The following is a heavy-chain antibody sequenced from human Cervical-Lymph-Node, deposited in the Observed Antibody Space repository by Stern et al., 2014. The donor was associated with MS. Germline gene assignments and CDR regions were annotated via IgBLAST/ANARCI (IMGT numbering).Heavy chain of an antibody. Sequence: VQLVESGGEVKRPGASVKVSCKASGYIFSSYGISWVRQAPGQGLEWMGWISAANGNTNYAPSLQSRVSLTRDTSTGTAYMELRGLTSDDTAVYFCARGLAAAGLNWFDPWGQGTLVTVSS. CDR2: ISAANGNT. CDR1: GYIFSSYG. V-gene: IGHV1-18*01. J-gene: IGHJ5*02. D-gene: IGHD6-13*01. CDR3: ARGLAAAGLNWFDP.